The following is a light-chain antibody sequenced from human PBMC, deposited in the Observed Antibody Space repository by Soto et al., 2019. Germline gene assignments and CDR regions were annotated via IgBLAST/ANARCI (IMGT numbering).Light chain of an antibody. V-gene: IGKV3-15*01. CDR2: GAS. J-gene: IGKJ1*01. CDR1: ETVATN. CDR3: QQYFEWPPMT. Sequence: VMTQSPATLSVSPGERATLSCWASETVATNLAWYQQKPGQAPRLLISGASTRAAGISDRFRGSGSGTEFTXTISXXXXXXSAIYYCQQYFEWPPMTFGQGTKVEI.